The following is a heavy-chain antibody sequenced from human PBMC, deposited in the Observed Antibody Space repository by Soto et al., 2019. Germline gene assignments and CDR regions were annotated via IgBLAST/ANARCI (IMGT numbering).Heavy chain of an antibody. V-gene: IGHV3-30*18. CDR2: ISYDGSHK. CDR1: GFTFSNYC. J-gene: IGHJ4*02. CDR3: AKDGAPRYCGRSSIHPAEAY. D-gene: IGHD2-15*01. Sequence: QVQLVESGGGVVQPGRSLRLSCACSGFTFSNYCLYWVRQAPGKGLEWVSVISYDGSHKYYADSVKGRFTISRDNSNNMLYLQMDSLRADDTAMCYCAKDGAPRYCGRSSIHPAEAYWGEGTLVTVSS.